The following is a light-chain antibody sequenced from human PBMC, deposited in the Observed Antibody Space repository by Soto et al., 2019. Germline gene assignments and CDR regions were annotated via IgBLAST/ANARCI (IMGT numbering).Light chain of an antibody. CDR1: SSDVGGYKY. V-gene: IGLV2-14*01. Sequence: QSALPQPASVSGSPGQSITISCTGTSSDVGGYKYVSWYQQHPGKAPKFLIYEVSNRPSGVSSHFSGSKSGNTASLTISGLQAEDEADYYCTSKTSTSPYVFGTGTKVTVL. CDR3: TSKTSTSPYV. CDR2: EVS. J-gene: IGLJ1*01.